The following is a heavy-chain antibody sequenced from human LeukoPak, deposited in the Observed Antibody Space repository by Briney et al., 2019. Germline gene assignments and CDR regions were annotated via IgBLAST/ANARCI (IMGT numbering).Heavy chain of an antibody. Sequence: SENLSLTCAVSGGSISSGGYSWSWIRQPPGNVLEWIGDIYHSGSTYYNPSLKSRLTISVDRSKNQFSLKLSSVTAADTAVYYCARRTAYDILTGYKEKLNWFDPWGQGTLVTVSS. CDR2: IYHSGST. J-gene: IGHJ5*02. D-gene: IGHD3-9*01. V-gene: IGHV4-30-2*01. CDR3: ARRTAYDILTGYKEKLNWFDP. CDR1: GGSISSGGYS.